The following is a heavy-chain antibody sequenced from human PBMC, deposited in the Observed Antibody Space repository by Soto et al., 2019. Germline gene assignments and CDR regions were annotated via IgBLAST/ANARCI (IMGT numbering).Heavy chain of an antibody. CDR3: ARRHPYYYGSGIFDY. Sequence: SETLSLTCTVSGGSISSSSYYWGWIRQPPGKGLEWIGSIYYSGSTYYNPSLKSRVTISVDTSKNQFSLKLSSVTAADTAVYYCARRHPYYYGSGIFDYWGQGTLVTVSS. CDR1: GGSISSSSYY. CDR2: IYYSGST. D-gene: IGHD3-10*01. V-gene: IGHV4-39*01. J-gene: IGHJ4*02.